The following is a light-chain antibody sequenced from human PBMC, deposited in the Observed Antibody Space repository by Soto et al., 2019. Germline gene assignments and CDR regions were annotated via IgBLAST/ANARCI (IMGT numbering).Light chain of an antibody. CDR1: SSNIGTNY. Sequence: QSVLTQPPSVSAAPGQTVTISCSGSSSNIGTNYVCWYQQLPGTAPKLLIYDNNKRPSGIPDRFSGSKSGTSATLGITGLQTGDEADDYCGTWDSSLSAVVFGGGTKLTVL. J-gene: IGLJ2*01. CDR3: GTWDSSLSAVV. CDR2: DNN. V-gene: IGLV1-51*01.